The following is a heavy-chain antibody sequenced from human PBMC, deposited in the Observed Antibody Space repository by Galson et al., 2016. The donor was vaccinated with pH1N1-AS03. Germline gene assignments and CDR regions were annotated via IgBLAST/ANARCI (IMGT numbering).Heavy chain of an antibody. V-gene: IGHV3-30*02. Sequence: SLRLSCAASGFSFSAYGMHWVRQAPGKGLEWVAFIHSDGSKKYNADSVKGRFTISRDNSKNTLFLQMNSLKTEDTAVYYCATLGLYGDSGGRDLDYWGQGILVAVSS. D-gene: IGHD5-12*01. CDR1: GFSFSAYG. CDR3: ATLGLYGDSGGRDLDY. J-gene: IGHJ4*02. CDR2: IHSDGSKK.